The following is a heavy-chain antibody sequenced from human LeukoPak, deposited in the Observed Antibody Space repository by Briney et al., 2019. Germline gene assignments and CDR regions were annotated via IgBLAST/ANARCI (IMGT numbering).Heavy chain of an antibody. J-gene: IGHJ6*03. Sequence: PGGSLRLSCAASGFTFGSYAMSWVRQAPGKGLEWVSAISGSGGSTYYADSVKGRFTISRDNSKNTLYLQMNSLRAEDTAVYYCAMYYYGSGSYSLDYYYYMDVWGKGTTVTVSS. CDR1: GFTFGSYA. D-gene: IGHD3-10*01. CDR3: AMYYYGSGSYSLDYYYYMDV. V-gene: IGHV3-23*01. CDR2: ISGSGGST.